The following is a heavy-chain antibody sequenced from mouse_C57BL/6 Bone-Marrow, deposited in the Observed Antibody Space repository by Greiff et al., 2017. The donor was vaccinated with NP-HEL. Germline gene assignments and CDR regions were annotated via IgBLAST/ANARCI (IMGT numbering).Heavy chain of an antibody. D-gene: IGHD1-1*01. CDR1: GYTFTSYW. V-gene: IGHV1-64*01. CDR3: ARDKRRSSYWYIDV. J-gene: IGHJ1*03. Sequence: QVQLQQPGAELVKPGASVKLSCKASGYTFTSYWMHWVKQRPGQGLEWIGIIHPNSGSTNYNEKFKSKATLTVDKSSSTTYMQLSSLTSEDSAVYYCARDKRRSSYWYIDVWGTGTTVTVSS. CDR2: IHPNSGST.